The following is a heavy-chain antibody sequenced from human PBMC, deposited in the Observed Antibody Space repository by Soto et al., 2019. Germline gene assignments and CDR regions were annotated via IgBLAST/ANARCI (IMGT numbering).Heavy chain of an antibody. Sequence: SETLSLTCTVSGGSVSSGSYYWSWIRQPPGKGLEWIGYIYYSGSTNYNPSLKSRVTISVDTSKNQFSLKLSSVTAADTAVYYCARDYASGWLRYFDYWGQGTPVTVSS. J-gene: IGHJ4*02. D-gene: IGHD5-12*01. CDR1: GGSVSSGSYY. CDR3: ARDYASGWLRYFDY. CDR2: IYYSGST. V-gene: IGHV4-61*01.